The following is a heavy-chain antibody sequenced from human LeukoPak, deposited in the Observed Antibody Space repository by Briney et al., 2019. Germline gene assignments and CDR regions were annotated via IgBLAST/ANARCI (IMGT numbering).Heavy chain of an antibody. CDR1: GFTFSSYE. D-gene: IGHD3-10*01. Sequence: GGSLRLSCAASGFTFSSYEMNWVRQAPGKGLDWVSYISSSGSTIYYADSVKGRFTISRDNAKNSLYLQMNSLRAEDTAVYYCARDGDYYGSGSYRNYFDYWGQGTLVTVSS. J-gene: IGHJ4*02. CDR3: ARDGDYYGSGSYRNYFDY. CDR2: ISSSGSTI. V-gene: IGHV3-48*03.